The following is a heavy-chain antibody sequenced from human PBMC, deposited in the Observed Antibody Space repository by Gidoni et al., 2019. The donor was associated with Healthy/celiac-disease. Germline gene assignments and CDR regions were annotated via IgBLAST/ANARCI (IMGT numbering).Heavy chain of an antibody. CDR3: ARSKTGTTMNTYYYGMDV. CDR2: ISSSISYI. V-gene: IGHV3-21*01. D-gene: IGHD1-7*01. Sequence: EVQLVESGGGLVTPGGSLRLSCAAPGFTFSSYSMNWVRQAPGKGLEWVSSISSSISYIYYADSVKGRFTISRDNAKNSLYLQMNSLRAEDTAVYYCARSKTGTTMNTYYYGMDVWGQGTTVTVSS. J-gene: IGHJ6*02. CDR1: GFTFSSYS.